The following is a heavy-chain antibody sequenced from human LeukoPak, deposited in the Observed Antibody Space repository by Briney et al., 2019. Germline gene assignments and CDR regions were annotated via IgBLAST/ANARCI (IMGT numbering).Heavy chain of an antibody. Sequence: GESLKISCKGSGYSFTSYWIGWVRQMPGKGLEWMGIIYPGDSDTRYSPSFQGQVTISADKSISTAYLRWSSLKASDTAMYYCARTVNYDFWSGNSNAFDIWGQGTMVTVSS. CDR1: GYSFTSYW. J-gene: IGHJ3*02. D-gene: IGHD3-3*01. V-gene: IGHV5-51*01. CDR2: IYPGDSDT. CDR3: ARTVNYDFWSGNSNAFDI.